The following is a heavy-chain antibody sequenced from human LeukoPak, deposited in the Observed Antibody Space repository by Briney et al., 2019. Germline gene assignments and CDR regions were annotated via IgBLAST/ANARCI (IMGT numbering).Heavy chain of an antibody. D-gene: IGHD6-19*01. CDR1: GSSFTSYW. J-gene: IGHJ1*01. CDR3: ATMYSSGWFQH. Sequence: GESLQISCKGSGSSFTSYWIGWVRQLPGKGLEWMGIIYPGDSDTRYSPSFLGQVTISADKSISTAYLQWSSLKASDTAMYYCATMYSSGWFQHWGQGTLVTVSS. V-gene: IGHV5-51*01. CDR2: IYPGDSDT.